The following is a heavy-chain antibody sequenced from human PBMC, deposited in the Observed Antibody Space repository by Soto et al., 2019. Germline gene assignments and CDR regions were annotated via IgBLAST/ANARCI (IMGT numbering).Heavy chain of an antibody. CDR1: GIPFNNYW. CDR3: ARDPGRLRYLFGY. V-gene: IGHV3-74*01. J-gene: IGHJ4*02. Sequence: GGSLRLACAVSGIPFNNYWMHWIRQAPGEGLVWVSHINTVATIINYGDSVEGRFTISRDNAENTLYLQMNSLRAEDTAVYYCARDPGRLRYLFGYWGQGTLVTVSS. CDR2: INTVATII. D-gene: IGHD3-9*01.